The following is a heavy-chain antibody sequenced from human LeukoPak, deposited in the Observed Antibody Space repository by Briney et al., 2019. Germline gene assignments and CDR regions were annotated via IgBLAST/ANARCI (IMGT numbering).Heavy chain of an antibody. D-gene: IGHD3-16*02. Sequence: GGSLRLSCAASGFTFSSYSMNWVRQAPGKGLEWVSSISSSSSYIYYADSVKGRFTISRDNAKNSLYLQMNSLRAEDTAVYYCARDQYYDYIWGGYPTLRFDPWGQGTLVTVSS. CDR2: ISSSSSYI. CDR3: ARDQYYDYIWGGYPTLRFDP. CDR1: GFTFSSYS. V-gene: IGHV3-21*01. J-gene: IGHJ5*02.